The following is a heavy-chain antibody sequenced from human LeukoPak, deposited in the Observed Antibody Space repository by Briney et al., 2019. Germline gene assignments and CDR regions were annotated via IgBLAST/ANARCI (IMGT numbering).Heavy chain of an antibody. CDR1: GYTFTGNY. CDR3: ARDPSSVTLYFFDY. Sequence: ASVKISCKASGYTFTGNYIHWLRQAHGQGLEWMGWIDANNGDTKSAQKFQGRVTMSRDTSISTAYMDLSSLSPDDAAVYYCARDPSSVTLYFFDYWGQGTLVTVSS. D-gene: IGHD4-11*01. V-gene: IGHV1-2*02. J-gene: IGHJ4*02. CDR2: IDANNGDT.